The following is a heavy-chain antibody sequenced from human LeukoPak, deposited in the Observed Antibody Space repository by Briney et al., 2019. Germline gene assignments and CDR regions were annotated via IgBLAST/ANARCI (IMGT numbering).Heavy chain of an antibody. D-gene: IGHD4-17*01. CDR3: AKVAMTTVSFFDY. CDR1: GFTFSSYA. J-gene: IGHJ4*02. CDR2: ISGSGDRT. Sequence: GGSLRLSCAASGFTFSSYAMNWVRQTPGKGLGWVSAISGSGDRTYYADSVKGRFTISRDNSKNTLYPQINSLRAEDTAVYACAKVAMTTVSFFDYWGQGTLVTVSS. V-gene: IGHV3-23*01.